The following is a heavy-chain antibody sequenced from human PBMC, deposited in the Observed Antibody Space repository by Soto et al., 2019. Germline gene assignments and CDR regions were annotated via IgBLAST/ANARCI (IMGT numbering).Heavy chain of an antibody. V-gene: IGHV4-31*03. J-gene: IGHJ4*02. CDR2: IYYSGST. Sequence: SETLSLTCTVSGGSISSGGYYWSWIRQHPGKGLEWIGYIYYSGSTYYNPSLKSRVTISVDTSKNQFSLKLSSVTAADTAVYYCARGFLSQGYCSGGSCYWPAFFDYWGQGTLVTVSS. CDR1: GGSISSGGYY. D-gene: IGHD2-15*01. CDR3: ARGFLSQGYCSGGSCYWPAFFDY.